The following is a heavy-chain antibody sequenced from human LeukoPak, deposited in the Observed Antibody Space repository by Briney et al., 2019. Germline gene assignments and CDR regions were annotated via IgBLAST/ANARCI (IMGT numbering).Heavy chain of an antibody. J-gene: IGHJ5*02. V-gene: IGHV3-23*01. CDR3: AKDRASIRFDP. D-gene: IGHD6-6*01. CDR2: ISGSGGST. Sequence: GGSLRLSCAASGFTFSSHNMNWVRQAPGKGLEWVSAISGSGGSTYYADSVKGRFTISRDNSKNTLYLQMNSLRAEDTAVYYCAKDRASIRFDPWGQGTLVTVSS. CDR1: GFTFSSHN.